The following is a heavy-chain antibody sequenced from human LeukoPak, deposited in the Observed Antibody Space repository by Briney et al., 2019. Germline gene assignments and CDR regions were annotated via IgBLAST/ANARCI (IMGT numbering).Heavy chain of an antibody. CDR1: GFTFSSYW. Sequence: GESLKISCKGSGFTFSSYWIAWVRQMPGKGLEWMGIIYPGDSGTRYSPSFQGQVTLSADKSISTAYLQWSSLKASDTAMYFCARHLSGYSYDYWGQGTLVTVSS. CDR3: ARHLSGYSYDY. V-gene: IGHV5-51*01. CDR2: IYPGDSGT. J-gene: IGHJ4*02. D-gene: IGHD5-18*01.